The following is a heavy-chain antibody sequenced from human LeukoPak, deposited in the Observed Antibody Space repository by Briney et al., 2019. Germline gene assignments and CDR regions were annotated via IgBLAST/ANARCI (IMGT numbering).Heavy chain of an antibody. CDR3: ARATMVREPIRY. D-gene: IGHD3-10*01. J-gene: IGHJ4*02. CDR2: ISYDGSNK. CDR1: GFTFSSYA. V-gene: IGHV3-30*04. Sequence: PGGSLRLSCAASGFTFSSYAMHWVRQAPGKGLEWVAVISYDGSNKYYADSVKGRFTISRDNSKNTLYLQMNSLRAEDTAVYYCARATMVREPIRYWGQGTLVTVSS.